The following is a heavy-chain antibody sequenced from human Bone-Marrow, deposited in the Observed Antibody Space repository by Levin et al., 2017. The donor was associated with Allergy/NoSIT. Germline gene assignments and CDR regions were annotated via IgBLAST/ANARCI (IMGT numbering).Heavy chain of an antibody. D-gene: IGHD6-6*01. Sequence: SSETLSLSCAVYGGSFSHYYWNWIRQPPGKGLEWIGEINHGGSTNYNPSLKSRVTILVDTSKNQFSLKLSSVTAADTAIYYCARVKGQLLTRPRQYYFDNWGQGTLVTVTS. CDR2: INHGGST. CDR3: ARVKGQLLTRPRQYYFDN. V-gene: IGHV4-34*01. CDR1: GGSFSHYY. J-gene: IGHJ4*02.